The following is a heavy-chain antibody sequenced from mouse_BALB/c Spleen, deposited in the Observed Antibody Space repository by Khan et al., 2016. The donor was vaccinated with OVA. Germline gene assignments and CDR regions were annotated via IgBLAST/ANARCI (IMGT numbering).Heavy chain of an antibody. V-gene: IGHV2-2*02. CDR2: IWSGGST. CDR3: ARNYDYDEGLAY. D-gene: IGHD2-4*01. Sequence: VQLVESGPGLVQPSQSLSITCTVSGFSLTTYGVHWVRQSPGKGLEWPGVIWSGGSTDYNAAFISRLSISKDNSKSQVFFKMNSLQANDTAIYYCARNYDYDEGLAYWGQGTLVTVSA. CDR1: GFSLTTYG. J-gene: IGHJ3*01.